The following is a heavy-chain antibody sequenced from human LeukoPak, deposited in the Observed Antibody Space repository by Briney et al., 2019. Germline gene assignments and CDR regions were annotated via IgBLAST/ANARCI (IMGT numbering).Heavy chain of an antibody. V-gene: IGHV3-23*01. CDR2: ISGSGGST. Sequence: AGGSLRLSCTVSGFTVSSNSMSWVRQAPGKGLEWVSAISGSGGSTYYADSVKGRFTISRDNSKNTLYLQMNSLRAEDTAVYYCAKDYYDSSGYVDFDYWGQGTLVTVSS. D-gene: IGHD3-22*01. CDR1: GFTVSSNS. J-gene: IGHJ4*02. CDR3: AKDYYDSSGYVDFDY.